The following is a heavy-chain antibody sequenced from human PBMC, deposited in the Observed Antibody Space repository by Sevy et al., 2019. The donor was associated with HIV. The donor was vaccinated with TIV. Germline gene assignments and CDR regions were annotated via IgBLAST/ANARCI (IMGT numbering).Heavy chain of an antibody. CDR3: AKSGYYGSGRYYYYGMDV. J-gene: IGHJ6*02. Sequence: GGSLRLSCAASGFTFSSYAMSWVRQAPGKGLEWVSAISGSGGSTYYADSVKGRFTISRDNSKNTLYLQMNSLRAEDTAVYSWAKSGYYGSGRYYYYGMDVWGQGTTATVSS. CDR1: GFTFSSYA. D-gene: IGHD3-10*01. CDR2: ISGSGGST. V-gene: IGHV3-23*01.